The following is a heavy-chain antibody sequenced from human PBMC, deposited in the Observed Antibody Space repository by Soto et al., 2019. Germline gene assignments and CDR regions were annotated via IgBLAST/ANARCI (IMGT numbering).Heavy chain of an antibody. CDR2: ISWDGGST. V-gene: IGHV3-43*01. J-gene: IGHJ4*02. D-gene: IGHD6-13*01. CDR1: GFTFDDYT. Sequence: EVPLVESGGVVVQPGGSLRLSCAASGFTFDDYTMHWVRQAPGKGLEWVSLISWDGGSTYYADSVKGRFTISRDNSKNSLYLQMNSLRTEDTALYYCAKDRQYSSSWFHFDYWGQGTLVTVSS. CDR3: AKDRQYSSSWFHFDY.